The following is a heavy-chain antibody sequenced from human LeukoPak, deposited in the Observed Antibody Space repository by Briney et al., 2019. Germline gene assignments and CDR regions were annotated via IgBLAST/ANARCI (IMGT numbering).Heavy chain of an antibody. Sequence: SETLSLTCTVSGGSISSYDWSWIRQPAGKRLEWIGRIYTRGSTNYNPSLKSRVIMSVDTSKNQFSLKLSSVTAADTAVYYCARVSSSWYQDWYFDLWGRGTLVTVSS. V-gene: IGHV4-4*07. CDR3: ARVSSSWYQDWYFDL. CDR1: GGSISSYD. CDR2: IYTRGST. J-gene: IGHJ2*01. D-gene: IGHD6-13*01.